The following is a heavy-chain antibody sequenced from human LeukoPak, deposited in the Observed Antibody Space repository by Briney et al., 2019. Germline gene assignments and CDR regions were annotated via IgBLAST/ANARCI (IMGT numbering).Heavy chain of an antibody. CDR2: IYQNGGT. V-gene: IGHV4-59*01. CDR3: ARSVYDWNPRYYMDV. D-gene: IGHD1-20*01. J-gene: IGHJ6*03. CDR1: GGTIHSYY. Sequence: AETLSPTCSVSGGTIHSYYWTWIRQPPGKGLEWIGDIYQNGGTSYNPSLKSQVTLSIDTFKKNFSLKLTYVTSAETAVYYCARSVYDWNPRYYMDVWGEGTRVSV.